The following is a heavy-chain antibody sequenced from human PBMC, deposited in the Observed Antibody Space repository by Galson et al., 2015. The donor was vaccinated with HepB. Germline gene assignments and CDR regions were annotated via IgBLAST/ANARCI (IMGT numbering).Heavy chain of an antibody. J-gene: IGHJ5*02. CDR1: GFTFSSYA. V-gene: IGHV3-23*01. CDR2: ISGSGGST. Sequence: SLRLSCAASGFTFSSYAMSWVRQAPGKGLEWVSAISGSGGSTYYADSVKGRFTISRDNSKNTLYLQMNSLRAEDTAVYYCAKDRVDSGTSYYGSGDLNWFDPWGQGTLATGSS. D-gene: IGHD3-10*01. CDR3: AKDRVDSGTSYYGSGDLNWFDP.